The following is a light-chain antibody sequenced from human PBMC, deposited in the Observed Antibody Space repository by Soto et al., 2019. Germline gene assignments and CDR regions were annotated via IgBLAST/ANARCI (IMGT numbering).Light chain of an antibody. V-gene: IGKV1-27*01. CDR1: QDISSY. J-gene: IGKJ3*01. CDR2: AAS. Sequence: DIQMTQSPSSLSASVGDRVTITCRASQDISSYLDWYQQKPGKDPKLLIYAASNLQSGVPSRFSGSGSGTEFTLTISSLQPEDVATDYCQQDNRAPFTFGPGTKVEIK. CDR3: QQDNRAPFT.